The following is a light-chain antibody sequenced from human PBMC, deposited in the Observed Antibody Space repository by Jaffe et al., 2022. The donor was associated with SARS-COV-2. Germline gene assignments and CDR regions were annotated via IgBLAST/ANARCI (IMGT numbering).Light chain of an antibody. CDR3: MQSLHLPLT. J-gene: IGKJ4*01. CDR1: ESLLHSDGRTF. V-gene: IGKV2-29*02. Sequence: DVVMTQTPLSLSVTPGQPASISCKSSESLLHSDGRTFLSWYLQKPGQPPQLLIYEVYRRFSGVPDRFGGSGSGTDFTLKISRVEVDDVGVYYCMQSLHLPLTFGGGTKVEIK. CDR2: EVY.